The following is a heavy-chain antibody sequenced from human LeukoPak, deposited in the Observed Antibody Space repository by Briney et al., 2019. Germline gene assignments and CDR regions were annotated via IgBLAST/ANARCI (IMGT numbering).Heavy chain of an antibody. CDR2: INTDGTTT. CDR3: VRDWYSCGDY. D-gene: IGHD6-19*01. Sequence: PGGSLRLSCAASGFTFSSYWMHWVRHAPGQGLVWVSRINTDGTTTRYADSVKGRFTISRDNAKNTLFLQMNSLRAEDTAVYYCVRDWYSCGDYWVRGTLVTVSS. V-gene: IGHV3-74*01. J-gene: IGHJ4*02. CDR1: GFTFSSYW.